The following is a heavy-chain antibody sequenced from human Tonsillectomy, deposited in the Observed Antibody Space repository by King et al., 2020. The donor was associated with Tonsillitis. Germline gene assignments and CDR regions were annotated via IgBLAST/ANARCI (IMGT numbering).Heavy chain of an antibody. D-gene: IGHD3-3*01. J-gene: IGHJ4*02. Sequence: PLQESGPGLVKPSETLSLTCSVSGGSISTYYWSWIRQTPGKRLQWIGYISSSGSTKYNPSLRSRVTISVDTSKNQFSLKLTSVTAADTAVYYCATGFWSGYYTWTFDYWGQGTLVTVSS. CDR2: ISSSGST. CDR3: ATGFWSGYYTWTFDY. V-gene: IGHV4-59*01. CDR1: GGSISTYY.